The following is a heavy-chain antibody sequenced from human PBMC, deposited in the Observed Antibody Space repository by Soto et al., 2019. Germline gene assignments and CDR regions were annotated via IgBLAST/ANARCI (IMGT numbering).Heavy chain of an antibody. D-gene: IGHD2-15*01. Sequence: PGGSLRLSCAASGFTFSGSAMHWVRQASGKGLEWVGRIRSKANSYATAYAASVKGRFTISRDDSKNTAYLQMNSLKTEDTAVYFCTRDCSGGSCYPGMDVWGHGTTVTVSS. V-gene: IGHV3-73*01. J-gene: IGHJ6*02. CDR3: TRDCSGGSCYPGMDV. CDR1: GFTFSGSA. CDR2: IRSKANSYAT.